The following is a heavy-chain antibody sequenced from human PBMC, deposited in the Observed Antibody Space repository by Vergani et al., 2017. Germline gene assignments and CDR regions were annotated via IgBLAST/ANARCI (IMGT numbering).Heavy chain of an antibody. Sequence: QLQLQESGPGLVKPSETLSLTCTVPGGSISSSSYYWGWIRQPPGKGLEWLGSIYYSGSTYYNPSLKSRVTISVDTSKNQFSLKLRSVTAADTAVYYCASREGASVGLTGYDYVWGSYPVDYWSQGTLVTVSS. V-gene: IGHV4-39*07. D-gene: IGHD3-16*01. CDR2: IYYSGST. J-gene: IGHJ4*02. CDR3: ASREGASVGLTGYDYVWGSYPVDY. CDR1: GGSISSSSYY.